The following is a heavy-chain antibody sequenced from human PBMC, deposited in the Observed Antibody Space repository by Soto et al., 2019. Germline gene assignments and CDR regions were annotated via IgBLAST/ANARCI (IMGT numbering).Heavy chain of an antibody. CDR2: ISWNSGSI. D-gene: IGHD2-2*01. J-gene: IGHJ4*02. CDR1: GFTFDDYA. Sequence: GGSLRLSCAASGFTFDDYAMHWVRQAPGKGLEWVSGISWNSGSIGYADSVKGRFTISRDNAKNSLYLQMNSLRAEDTALYYCAKGHCSSTSCYDFDYWGQGTLVTVSS. V-gene: IGHV3-9*01. CDR3: AKGHCSSTSCYDFDY.